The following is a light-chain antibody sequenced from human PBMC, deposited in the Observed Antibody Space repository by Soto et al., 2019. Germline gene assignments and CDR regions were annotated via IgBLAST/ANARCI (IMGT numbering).Light chain of an antibody. CDR2: SAS. V-gene: IGKV3-20*01. J-gene: IGKJ1*01. Sequence: EIVLTQFPGTLSLSPGERATLSCSASQSVSGNYLAWYHQKPGQPPRLLIHSASSRASGIPDRFTGSGSGTNFTLTISRLEPEDSAVYYCQQYDKLPRTFGQGTKVDIK. CDR1: QSVSGNY. CDR3: QQYDKLPRT.